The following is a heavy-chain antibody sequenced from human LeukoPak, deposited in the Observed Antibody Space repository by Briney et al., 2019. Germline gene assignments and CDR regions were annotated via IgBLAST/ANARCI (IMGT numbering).Heavy chain of an antibody. CDR2: GDP. V-gene: IGHV1-18*01. D-gene: IGHD1-26*01. Sequence: GASVKVSCKASGYTFGTYTIIWVRQAPGQGLEWLGWGDPVHAQNLQGRVTMTTDTSTNTAYMEVRSLTSDDTAVYYCARLLVGPTGHFDYWGQGTLVTVSS. CDR1: GYTFGTYT. CDR3: ARLLVGPTGHFDY. J-gene: IGHJ4*02.